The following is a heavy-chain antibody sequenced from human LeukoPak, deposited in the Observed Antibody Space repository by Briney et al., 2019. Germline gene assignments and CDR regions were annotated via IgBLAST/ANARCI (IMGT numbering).Heavy chain of an antibody. D-gene: IGHD1-1*01. CDR3: ARSGVGHWLIDKFDS. CDR2: ISTSSSYI. V-gene: IGHV3-21*01. CDR1: GFTFSSYS. Sequence: GGSLRLSSAASGFTFSSYSMNWVRQAPGKGLEWVSSISTSSSYIYYADSVKDRFTVSRDNARNSLYLQMNSLRAEDTAVYYCARSGVGHWLIDKFDSWGQGTLVTVSS. J-gene: IGHJ4*02.